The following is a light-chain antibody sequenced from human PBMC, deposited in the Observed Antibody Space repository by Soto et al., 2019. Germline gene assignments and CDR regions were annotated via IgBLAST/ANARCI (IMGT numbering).Light chain of an antibody. V-gene: IGLV4-69*01. CDR2: LNSDGSH. J-gene: IGLJ2*01. CDR3: QTWGTGIQV. Sequence: QLVLTQSPSASASLGASVKLTCTLSSGHSSYAIAWHQQQPEKGPRYLMKLNSDGSHSKGDGIPDRFSGSSSGAERYLTIPRLQFEDEGDYYCQTWGTGIQVFGGGTKVTVL. CDR1: SGHSSYA.